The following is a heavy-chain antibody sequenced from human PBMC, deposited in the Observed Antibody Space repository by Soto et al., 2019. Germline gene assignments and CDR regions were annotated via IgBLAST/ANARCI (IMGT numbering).Heavy chain of an antibody. Sequence: QAQLQESGPGLVRPSGTLSLTCTVSRFSVTNNKYWNWVRQSPGKALEWIGEIYHSVATYYNPSLSGRASISLDTSKNQFSLKLTSVTAADTAVYYCARDSRYCTAGGCSIMRDACDFWGQGTLVTVSS. CDR3: ARDSRYCTAGGCSIMRDACDF. CDR2: IYHSVAT. D-gene: IGHD2-15*01. V-gene: IGHV4-4*02. J-gene: IGHJ3*01. CDR1: RFSVTNNKY.